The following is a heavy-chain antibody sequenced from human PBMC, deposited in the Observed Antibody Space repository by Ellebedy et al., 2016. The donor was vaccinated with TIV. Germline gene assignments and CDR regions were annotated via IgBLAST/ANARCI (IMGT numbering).Heavy chain of an antibody. V-gene: IGHV3-66*01. J-gene: IGHJ6*02. CDR2: IYTGGTT. D-gene: IGHD3-3*01. CDR1: GLTVSSNY. CDR3: AREKWYDNWKRGDYNYYALDV. Sequence: GGSLRPSCAAPGLTVSSNYMNWVRQAPGTGLEWVSIIYTGGTTYYADSVKGRFTISRDNSKNTLYLQMNSLRAEDTAVYYCAREKWYDNWKRGDYNYYALDVWGQGTKVTVSS.